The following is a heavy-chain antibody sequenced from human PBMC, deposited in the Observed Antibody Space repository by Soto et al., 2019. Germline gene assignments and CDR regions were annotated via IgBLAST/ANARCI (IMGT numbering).Heavy chain of an antibody. CDR3: ARDRGLDWGAIGY. Sequence: QVQLVESGGGVVQPGRSLRLSCAASGFTFSSYGMHWVRQAPGKGLEWVAVIWYDGSNKYYADSVKGRFTISRDNSKNTLYLQMNSLRAEDTAVYYCARDRGLDWGAIGYWGQGTLVTVSS. J-gene: IGHJ4*02. CDR1: GFTFSSYG. CDR2: IWYDGSNK. V-gene: IGHV3-33*01. D-gene: IGHD1-26*01.